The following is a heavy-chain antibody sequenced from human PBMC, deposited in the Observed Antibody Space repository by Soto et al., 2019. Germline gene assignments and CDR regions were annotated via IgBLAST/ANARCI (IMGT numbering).Heavy chain of an antibody. CDR3: ARQKLEFWNWLDA. CDR1: GGSVNSDTHY. V-gene: IGHV4-39*01. J-gene: IGHJ5*02. D-gene: IGHD1-1*01. Sequence: SESLSLTCSASGGSVNSDTHYWGWVRQPPGKGLEWIGCVYYTGRTYYNPSLTSRVTISVDTSKNQFSMKLTSTTAADTALYFCARQKLEFWNWLDAWGQGALVTVSS. CDR2: VYYTGRT.